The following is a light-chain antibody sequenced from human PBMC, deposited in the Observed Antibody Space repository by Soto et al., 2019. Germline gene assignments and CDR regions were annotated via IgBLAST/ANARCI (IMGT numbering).Light chain of an antibody. Sequence: QSALTQPASVSGSPGQSITISCTGTSSDVGAYNYVSWYQQYPGLAPKLMLNDVSNRPSGVSNRFSGSESGNTASLTISGLQSDDEADYYCSSYTRSPSYDFGPGTNVT. V-gene: IGLV2-14*01. CDR1: SSDVGAYNY. CDR3: SSYTRSPSYD. CDR2: DVS. J-gene: IGLJ1*01.